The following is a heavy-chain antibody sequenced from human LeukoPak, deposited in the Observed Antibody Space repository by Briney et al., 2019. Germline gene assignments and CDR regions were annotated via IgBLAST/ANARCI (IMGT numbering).Heavy chain of an antibody. J-gene: IGHJ4*02. Sequence: GGSLRLSCAASGFTVSSNYMTWVRQAPGKGLEWVSVIHSGGNTYYADSVKGRFTISRDNSKSTLYLQTNSLRAEDTAIYYCARDDVASVFDYWGQGTLVTVSS. CDR3: ARDDVASVFDY. D-gene: IGHD3-16*01. V-gene: IGHV3-66*02. CDR2: IHSGGNT. CDR1: GFTVSSNY.